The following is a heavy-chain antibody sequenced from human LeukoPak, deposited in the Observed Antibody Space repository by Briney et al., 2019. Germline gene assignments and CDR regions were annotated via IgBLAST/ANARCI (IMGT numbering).Heavy chain of an antibody. V-gene: IGHV3-15*01. CDR3: TTDGGIAAANYYYYMDV. D-gene: IGHD6-13*01. Sequence: GGSLRLSCAASGFTFSNAWMSWVRQAPGKGLEWGGRIKSKTDGGTTDYAAPVKGRFTISRDDSKNTLYLQMNRLKTEDTAVYYCTTDGGIAAANYYYYMDVWGKGTTVTVSS. CDR1: GFTFSNAW. J-gene: IGHJ6*03. CDR2: IKSKTDGGTT.